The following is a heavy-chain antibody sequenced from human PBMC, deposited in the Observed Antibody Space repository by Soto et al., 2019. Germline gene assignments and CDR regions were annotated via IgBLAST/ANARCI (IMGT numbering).Heavy chain of an antibody. Sequence: QVQLVQSGAEVKTPGASVRVSCKASGYTFTGYYIHWVREAPGQGLEWMGSINPRTGGTSYAQKFQGRVTLSRDTSINTAYLELTRLRFDDAAVYFCARERYQVISDGMDVWGQGTTVTASS. D-gene: IGHD2-2*01. V-gene: IGHV1-2*02. CDR1: GYTFTGYY. J-gene: IGHJ6*02. CDR2: INPRTGGT. CDR3: ARERYQVISDGMDV.